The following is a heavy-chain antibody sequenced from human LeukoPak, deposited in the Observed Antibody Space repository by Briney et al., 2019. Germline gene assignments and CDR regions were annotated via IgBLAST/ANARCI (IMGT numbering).Heavy chain of an antibody. V-gene: IGHV4-61*08. D-gene: IGHD3-10*01. Sequence: SQTLSLTCTVSGGSISSGGYSWTWIRQPPGKGLEWIGYIYYSGSTNYNPSLKSRVTISVDTSKNQFSLKLSSVTAADTAVYYCARHPYYYGSGSSVIDIWGQGTMVTVSS. CDR1: GGSISSGGYS. CDR3: ARHPYYYGSGSSVIDI. J-gene: IGHJ3*02. CDR2: IYYSGST.